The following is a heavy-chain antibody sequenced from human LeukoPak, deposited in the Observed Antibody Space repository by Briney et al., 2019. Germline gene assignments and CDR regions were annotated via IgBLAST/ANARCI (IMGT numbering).Heavy chain of an antibody. CDR1: GFPFSDYG. V-gene: IGHV3-30*18. Sequence: GTSLRLSCAASGFPFSDYGMYWVRQAPGKWLEWLAVISHDGSNKYYADSVKGRITISRDNSMNTLYLQMNSLRAEDTAVYYCAKVRWGSDNALDSWGQGTLVTGSS. CDR2: ISHDGSNK. D-gene: IGHD3-16*01. J-gene: IGHJ4*02. CDR3: AKVRWGSDNALDS.